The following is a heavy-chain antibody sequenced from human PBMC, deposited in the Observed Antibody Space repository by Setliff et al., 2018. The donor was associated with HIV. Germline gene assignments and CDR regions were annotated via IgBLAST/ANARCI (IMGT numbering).Heavy chain of an antibody. CDR3: ARQGDYHILTGYYSGPHDAFDI. CDR1: GYSFTNYW. D-gene: IGHD3-9*01. Sequence: GESLKISCKGSGYSFTNYWIAWVRQMPGRGLGWMGIIYPGDSDTRYSPSFQGQVTISADKSISTAYLQWSSLKASDTAMYYCARQGDYHILTGYYSGPHDAFDIWGQGTTVTVSS. CDR2: IYPGDSDT. J-gene: IGHJ3*02. V-gene: IGHV5-51*01.